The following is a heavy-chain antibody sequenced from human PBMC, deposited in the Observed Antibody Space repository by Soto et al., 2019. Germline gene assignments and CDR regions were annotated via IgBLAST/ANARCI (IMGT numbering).Heavy chain of an antibody. CDR3: VTDLNWQGH. CDR2: ISHDGSNT. CDR1: GFTFSAYV. Sequence: PGGSLILSCAAFGFTFSAYVIHWVRQAPGKGLEWVAVISHDGSNTNYADSVKGRFTFSRDNSKDTVYLQMNSLRDEDSAVYYCVTDLNWQGHWGQGTLVTVSS. J-gene: IGHJ4*02. V-gene: IGHV3-30*03.